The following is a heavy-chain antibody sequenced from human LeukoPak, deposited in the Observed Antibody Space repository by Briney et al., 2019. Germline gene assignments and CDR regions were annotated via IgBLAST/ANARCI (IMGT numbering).Heavy chain of an antibody. Sequence: ASVKVSCKASGGTFSSYSISWVRQAPGQGLEWMGRIIPILGIANSAQKFQGRVTITADKSTSTAYMELSSLRSEDTAVYYCARDSSSWSYSDYWGQGTLVTVSS. V-gene: IGHV1-69*04. D-gene: IGHD6-13*01. J-gene: IGHJ4*02. CDR2: IIPILGIA. CDR1: GGTFSSYS. CDR3: ARDSSSWSYSDY.